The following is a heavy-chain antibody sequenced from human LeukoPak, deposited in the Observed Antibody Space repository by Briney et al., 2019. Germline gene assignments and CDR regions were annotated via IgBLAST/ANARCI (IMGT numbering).Heavy chain of an antibody. V-gene: IGHV1-3*01. D-gene: IGHD3-22*01. CDR3: ARSVVVIAPGDY. CDR1: GYTFTSYA. Sequence: ASVKVSCKASGYTFTSYAMHWVRQAPRQRLEWMGWINAGNGNTKYSQKFQGRVTITRDTSASTAYMELSSLRSEDTAVYYCARSVVVIAPGDYWGQGTLVTVSS. J-gene: IGHJ4*02. CDR2: INAGNGNT.